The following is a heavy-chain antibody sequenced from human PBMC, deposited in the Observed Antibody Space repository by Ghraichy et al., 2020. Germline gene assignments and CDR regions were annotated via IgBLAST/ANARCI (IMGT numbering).Heavy chain of an antibody. V-gene: IGHV3-23*01. CDR1: GFTFSSYA. CDR3: AKGNYYDSSGYYFFGSPPFWSAPDY. Sequence: GSLRLSCAASGFTFSSYAMSWVRQAPGKGLEWVSAISGSGGSTYYADSVKGRFTISRDNSKNTLYLQMNSLRAEDTAVYYCAKGNYYDSSGYYFFGSPPFWSAPDYWGQGTLVTVSS. J-gene: IGHJ4*02. D-gene: IGHD3-22*01. CDR2: ISGSGGST.